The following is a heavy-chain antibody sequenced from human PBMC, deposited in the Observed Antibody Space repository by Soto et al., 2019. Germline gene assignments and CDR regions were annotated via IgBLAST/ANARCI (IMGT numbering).Heavy chain of an antibody. CDR3: ARGDFWSGYAHI. V-gene: IGHV4-34*01. Sequence: SEPLSLTCAVYGGSFSGYYWSWIRQPPGKGLEWIGEINHSGSTNYNPSLKSRVTISVDTSKNQFSLKLSSVTAADTAVYYCARGDFWSGYAHIWGQGTLVTVSS. J-gene: IGHJ4*02. CDR2: INHSGST. D-gene: IGHD3-3*01. CDR1: GGSFSGYY.